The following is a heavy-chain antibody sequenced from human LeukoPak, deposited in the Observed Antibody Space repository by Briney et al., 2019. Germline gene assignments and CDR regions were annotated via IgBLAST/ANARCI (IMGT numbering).Heavy chain of an antibody. J-gene: IGHJ4*02. CDR2: ISSSGSTI. V-gene: IGHV3-48*03. D-gene: IGHD1-1*01. CDR1: GFTFSSYE. Sequence: QPGGSLRLSCAASGFTFSSYEMNWVRQAPGKGLEWVSYISSSGSTIYYADSVKGRFTISRDNSKNTLYLQMNSLRAEDTAVYYCAKACCTPDWNPPGYWGQGTLVTVSS. CDR3: AKACCTPDWNPPGY.